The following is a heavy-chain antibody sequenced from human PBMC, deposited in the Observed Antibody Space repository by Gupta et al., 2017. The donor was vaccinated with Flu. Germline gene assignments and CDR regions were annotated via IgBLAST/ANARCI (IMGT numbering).Heavy chain of an antibody. Sequence: QVQLVESGGGVVKHGRSLRLTCAASGFTLSSYGMHWVRQAPGKGLEWVAVISYDGSNKYYADSVKGRFTISRDNSKNTLYLQMNSLRAEDTAVYYCAKDDGRDTLYDSPRDWGQGTLVTVSS. CDR1: GFTLSSYG. D-gene: IGHD3-22*01. J-gene: IGHJ4*02. CDR3: AKDDGRDTLYDSPRD. CDR2: ISYDGSNK. V-gene: IGHV3-30*18.